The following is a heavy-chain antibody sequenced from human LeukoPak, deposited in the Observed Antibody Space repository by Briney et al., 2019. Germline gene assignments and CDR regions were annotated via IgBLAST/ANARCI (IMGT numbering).Heavy chain of an antibody. D-gene: IGHD2-2*01. J-gene: IGHJ5*02. CDR1: GFTFGGSA. CDR3: TTTGSLPAAYWFDP. V-gene: IGHV3-73*01. Sequence: PGGSLRLSCAASGFTFGGSAMHWVRQASGKGLEWVGRIRSKANSYATAYAASVKGRFTISRDDSKNTAYLQMNSLKTEDTAVYYCTTTGSLPAAYWFDPWGQGTLVTVSS. CDR2: IRSKANSYAT.